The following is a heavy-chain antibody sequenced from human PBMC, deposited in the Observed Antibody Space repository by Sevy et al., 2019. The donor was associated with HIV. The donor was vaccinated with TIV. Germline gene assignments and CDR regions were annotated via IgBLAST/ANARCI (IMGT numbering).Heavy chain of an antibody. V-gene: IGHV4-59*01. CDR2: IYYSGST. D-gene: IGHD3-22*01. J-gene: IGHJ5*02. CDR3: ARAWTYYYDSSGYYRWWFDP. Sequence: SETLSLTCTVSGGSISSYYWSWIRQPPGKGLEWIGYIYYSGSTNYNPSLKSRVTISVDTSKNQFSLKLSSVTAADTAGYYCARAWTYYYDSSGYYRWWFDPWGQGTLVTVSS. CDR1: GGSISSYY.